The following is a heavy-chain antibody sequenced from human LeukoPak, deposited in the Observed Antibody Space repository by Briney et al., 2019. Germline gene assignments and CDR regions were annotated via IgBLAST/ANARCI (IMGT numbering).Heavy chain of an antibody. V-gene: IGHV4-31*03. J-gene: IGHJ5*02. CDR3: ARSDCRVGSCYYGNWFDP. Sequence: SETLSLTCTVSGGSISSGGYYWSWLRQHPGMGLEWFGYIYYSGTTYYSPSLKSRLTLSVNTSKTQFSLNVTSVTAADTAVYYCARSDCRVGSCYYGNWFDPWGERTLVTVSS. CDR2: IYYSGTT. D-gene: IGHD2-15*01. CDR1: GGSISSGGYY.